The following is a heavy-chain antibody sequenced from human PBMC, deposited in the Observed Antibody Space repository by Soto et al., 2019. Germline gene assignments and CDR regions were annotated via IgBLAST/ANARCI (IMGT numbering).Heavy chain of an antibody. CDR2: ISWNSGSI. Sequence: GGSLRLSCAASGFTFDDYAMHWVRQAPGKGLEWVSGISWNSGSIGYADSVKGRLTISRDNAKNSLYLQMNSLRAEDTALHYCASPGYWGQGTLVTVSS. CDR1: GFTFDDYA. J-gene: IGHJ4*02. V-gene: IGHV3-9*01. CDR3: ASPGY.